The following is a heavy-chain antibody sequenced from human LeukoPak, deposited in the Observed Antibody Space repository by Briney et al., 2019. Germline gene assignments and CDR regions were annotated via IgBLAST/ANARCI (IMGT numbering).Heavy chain of an antibody. CDR2: ISYDGSNK. CDR1: GFTFSSYA. Sequence: GGSLRLSCAASGFTFSSYAMSWVRQAPGKGLEWVAVISYDGSNKYYADSVKGRFTISRDNSKNTLYLQMNSLRAEDTAVYYCAKGHIAAAGCIDYWGQGTLVTVSS. CDR3: AKGHIAAAGCIDY. D-gene: IGHD6-13*01. J-gene: IGHJ4*02. V-gene: IGHV3-30*18.